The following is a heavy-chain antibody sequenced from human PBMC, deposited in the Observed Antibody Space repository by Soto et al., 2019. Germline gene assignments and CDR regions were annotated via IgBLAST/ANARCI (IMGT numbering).Heavy chain of an antibody. Sequence: EVQLVESGGGLVQPGGSLRLSCAASGFTFSSYAMHWVRQAPGKGLEYVSAISSNGGSTYYVNSVKGRFTISRDNSKNTLYLQMGSLRAEDMAVYYCARGPHSYYFDYWGQGTLVTVSS. V-gene: IGHV3-64*01. CDR1: GFTFSSYA. CDR3: ARGPHSYYFDY. J-gene: IGHJ4*02. CDR2: ISSNGGST.